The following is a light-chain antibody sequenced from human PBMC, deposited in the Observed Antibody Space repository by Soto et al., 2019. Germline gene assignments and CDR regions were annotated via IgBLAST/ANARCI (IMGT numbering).Light chain of an antibody. Sequence: VLPPAPGTLCLSRRERATLSYRENQSVSSRYLVWYQHKPRRAPRLIIAGPSRRATGSLERCSGSGSGRKDTLPIISRQSADCAVYYCQQYNNWPPITFGQGTRLEIK. J-gene: IGKJ5*01. CDR2: GPS. CDR1: QSVSSRY. CDR3: QQYNNWPPIT. V-gene: IGKV3-20*01.